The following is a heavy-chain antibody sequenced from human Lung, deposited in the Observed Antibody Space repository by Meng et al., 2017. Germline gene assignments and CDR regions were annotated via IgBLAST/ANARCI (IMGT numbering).Heavy chain of an antibody. CDR2: LGAHPGDT. CDR1: DYTFTGYG. J-gene: IGHJ4*02. D-gene: IGHD3-10*01. V-gene: IGHV1-18*01. Sequence: QGQLPQAGAEVKQPGAALKVACKASDYTFTGYGVCWVRQAPGQGLEWMAWLGAHPGDTSFAPKFLGRVTVTADTATATAYMELRSLRSDDTAVYYCVRGTPGRSYCDYWGLGTLVTVSS. CDR3: VRGTPGRSYCDY.